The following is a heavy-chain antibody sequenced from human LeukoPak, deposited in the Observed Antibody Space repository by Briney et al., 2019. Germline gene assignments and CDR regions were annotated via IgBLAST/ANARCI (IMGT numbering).Heavy chain of an antibody. CDR1: GGSISSGGYS. Sequence: PSQTLSLTCAVSGGSISSGGYSWSWLRQPPGKGLDWIGYIYYSGSANYNPSLKSRVTISVDTSKKEFSLKLSSVTAAGTAVYYCARGLRESAGTFPYWGQGTLVTVSS. V-gene: IGHV4-61*08. D-gene: IGHD6-13*01. J-gene: IGHJ4*02. CDR3: ARGLRESAGTFPY. CDR2: IYYSGSA.